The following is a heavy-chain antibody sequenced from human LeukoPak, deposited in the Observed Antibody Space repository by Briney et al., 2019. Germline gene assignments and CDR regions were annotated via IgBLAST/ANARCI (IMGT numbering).Heavy chain of an antibody. CDR3: AKDQTYYYDSSGYW. V-gene: IGHV3-23*01. Sequence: GGSLRLSCAASGFTFSSYAMTWVRQAPGKGLEWVSGIRQSDGRTYYADAVTGRFTISADNSKNTLYLQMNSLRAEDTAVYYCAKDQTYYYDSSGYWWGQGTLVTVSS. CDR1: GFTFSSYA. J-gene: IGHJ4*02. D-gene: IGHD3-22*01. CDR2: IRQSDGRT.